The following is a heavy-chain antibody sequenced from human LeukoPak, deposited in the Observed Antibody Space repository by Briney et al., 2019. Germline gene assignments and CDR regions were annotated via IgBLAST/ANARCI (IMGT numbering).Heavy chain of an antibody. V-gene: IGHV3-15*01. D-gene: IGHD3-10*01. Sequence: GGSLRLSCAASGFTFTNAWMTWVRQAPGKGLEWVSRINSKSDGETTDYAAPVKGRFSMSRDDSKATMYLQMYSLEAEDTAVYYCTTDLGLTMVRGVIVDWGQGALVTVSS. CDR1: GFTFTNAW. CDR2: INSKSDGETT. J-gene: IGHJ4*02. CDR3: TTDLGLTMVRGVIVD.